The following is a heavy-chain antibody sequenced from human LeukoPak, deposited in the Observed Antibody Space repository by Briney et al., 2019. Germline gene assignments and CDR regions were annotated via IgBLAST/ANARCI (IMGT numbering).Heavy chain of an antibody. CDR2: IKQDGSEK. CDR1: GFTFSSYA. CDR3: ASDNWSGYEDYDY. V-gene: IGHV3-7*01. D-gene: IGHD3-3*01. Sequence: GGSLRLSCAASGFTFSSYAMSWVRQAPGKGLEWVANIKQDGSEKYYVDSVKGRFTISRDNAKNSLYLQMNSLRAEDTAVYYCASDNWSGYEDYDYWGQGTLVTVSS. J-gene: IGHJ4*02.